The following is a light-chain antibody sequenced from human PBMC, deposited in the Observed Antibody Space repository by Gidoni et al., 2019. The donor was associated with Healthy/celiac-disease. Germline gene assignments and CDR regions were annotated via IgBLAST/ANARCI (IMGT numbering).Light chain of an antibody. CDR3: QQYGSSPPT. Sequence: LTQSPGTLSLSQGERATLSCRASQSVSSSYLAWYQQKPGQAPRLLIYGASSRATGIPDRFSGSGSGTDFTLTISRLEPEDFAVYYCQQYGSSPPTFXGXTKVEIK. CDR2: GAS. CDR1: QSVSSSY. V-gene: IGKV3-20*01. J-gene: IGKJ4*01.